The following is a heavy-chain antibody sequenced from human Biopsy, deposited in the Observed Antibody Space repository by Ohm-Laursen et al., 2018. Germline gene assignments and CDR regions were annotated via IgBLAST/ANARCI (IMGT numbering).Heavy chain of an antibody. CDR3: AKHGSGWTGDDAFHI. V-gene: IGHV4-59*08. D-gene: IGHD6-19*01. J-gene: IGHJ3*02. Sequence: SETLSLTCTVSGGPISGSSWSWIRQAPGKGLEWIGYISYSRDTNYNPSLKSRITISVDTSKNQFSLKLTSVTAADTAVYYCAKHGSGWTGDDAFHIWGQGTMVTVSS. CDR2: ISYSRDT. CDR1: GGPISGSS.